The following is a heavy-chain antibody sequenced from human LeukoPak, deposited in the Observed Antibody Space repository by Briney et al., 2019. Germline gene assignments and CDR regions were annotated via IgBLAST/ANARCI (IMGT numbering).Heavy chain of an antibody. V-gene: IGHV1-69*13. CDR3: ARDIVVALPYYYYGMDV. J-gene: IGHJ6*02. D-gene: IGHD2-2*01. CDR1: GGTFSSYA. Sequence: ASVKVSCKASGGTFSSYAISWVRQAPGQGLEWMGGIIPIFGTANYAQKFQGRVTITADESTSTAYMELSSLRSENTAVYYCARDIVVALPYYYYGMDVWGQGTTVTVSS. CDR2: IIPIFGTA.